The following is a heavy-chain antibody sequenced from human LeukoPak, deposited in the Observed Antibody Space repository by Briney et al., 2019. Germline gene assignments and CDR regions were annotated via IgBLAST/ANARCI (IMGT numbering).Heavy chain of an antibody. J-gene: IGHJ6*02. CDR2: IYSGGST. D-gene: IGHD6-13*01. CDR1: GFTVSSNY. CDR3: ARDSAAGTRGDYGMDV. V-gene: IGHV3-53*01. Sequence: GGSLRLSCAVYGFTVSSNYMSWVRQPPGKGLEWVSVIYSGGSTYYADSVKGRFTISRDNAKNSLYLQMNSLRAEDTAVYYRARDSAAGTRGDYGMDVWGQGTTVTVSS.